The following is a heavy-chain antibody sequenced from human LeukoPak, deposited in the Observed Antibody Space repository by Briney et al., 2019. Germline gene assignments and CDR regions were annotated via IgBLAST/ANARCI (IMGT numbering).Heavy chain of an antibody. CDR3: ARGYYDFWSGYYTGIPFDY. D-gene: IGHD3-3*01. CDR2: IYYSGST. V-gene: IGHV4-59*01. Sequence: SETLSLTCTVSGGSINTYYWNWIRQPPGKGLEWIGYIYYSGSTNYNPSLESRVTISVDTSKNQFSLKLSSVTAADTAVYYCARGYYDFWSGYYTGIPFDYWGQGTLVTVSS. J-gene: IGHJ4*02. CDR1: GGSINTYY.